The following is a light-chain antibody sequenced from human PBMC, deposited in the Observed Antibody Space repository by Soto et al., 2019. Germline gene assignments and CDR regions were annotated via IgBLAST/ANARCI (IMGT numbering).Light chain of an antibody. V-gene: IGLV2-14*01. CDR3: SSYTSSSTLVV. J-gene: IGLJ2*01. CDR2: DVS. Sequence: QSALTQPASVSGSPGQSITISCTGTSSDVGGYNYVSWYQQHPGKAPKLMIYDVSXXXXXXXXXFSGSKSGNTASLTISGXXXXXXXXXXCSSYTSSSTLVVFGGGTKLTVL. CDR1: SSDVGGYNY.